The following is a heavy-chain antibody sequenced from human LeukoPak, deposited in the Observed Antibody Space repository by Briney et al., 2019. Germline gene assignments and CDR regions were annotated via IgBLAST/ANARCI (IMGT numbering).Heavy chain of an antibody. CDR3: ARDEGGVVPAAIAYMDV. CDR1: GYTFTSYG. V-gene: IGHV1-18*01. Sequence: ASVKVSCKASGYTFTSYGISWVRQAPGQGLEWMGWISAYNGNTNYAQKLQGRVTMTTETSTSTAYMALRSLRSDDTAVYCCARDEGGVVPAAIAYMDVWGKGTTVTVSS. J-gene: IGHJ6*03. CDR2: ISAYNGNT. D-gene: IGHD2-2*01.